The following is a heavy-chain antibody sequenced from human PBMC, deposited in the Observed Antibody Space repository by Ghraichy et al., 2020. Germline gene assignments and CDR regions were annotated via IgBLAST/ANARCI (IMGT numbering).Heavy chain of an antibody. CDR1: GFTFSDYY. CDR2: ISSSGGTI. V-gene: IGHV3-11*01. J-gene: IGHJ4*02. Sequence: GSLRLSCAASGFTFSDYYMNWIRQAPGKGLVWISYISSSGGTIYYADSVKGRFTISRDNAKKSLYLQMNSLRAEDTALYYCARVEMATVPSDYWGQGTLVTVSS. D-gene: IGHD5-24*01. CDR3: ARVEMATVPSDY.